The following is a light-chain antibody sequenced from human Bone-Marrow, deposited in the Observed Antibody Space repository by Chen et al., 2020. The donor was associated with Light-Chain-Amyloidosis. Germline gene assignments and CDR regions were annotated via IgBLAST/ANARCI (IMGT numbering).Light chain of an antibody. CDR2: KAS. CDR1: QSISRW. Sequence: DIQMTQSPSTLSASVGDRVTITCRASQSISRWLARYQQKPGKAPKLLIYKASGVESGVPSRFSGSGSGTAFTLTIDSLQPDDFATYYCQQYDGYPYTFGQGTKLEI. J-gene: IGKJ2*01. V-gene: IGKV1-5*03. CDR3: QQYDGYPYT.